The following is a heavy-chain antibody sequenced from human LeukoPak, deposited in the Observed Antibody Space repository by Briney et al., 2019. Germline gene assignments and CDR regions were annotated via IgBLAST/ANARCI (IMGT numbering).Heavy chain of an antibody. V-gene: IGHV3-74*01. Sequence: GGCLRLSCAASGFTFSGYWTHWVRQAPGKGLVWVSRINADGSSTDYADSVKGRFTISRDNAKNTLYLQMNSLRAEDTAVYYCVRLLDLDYWGQGTLVTVSS. D-gene: IGHD2-15*01. CDR2: INADGSST. CDR1: GFTFSGYW. J-gene: IGHJ4*02. CDR3: VRLLDLDY.